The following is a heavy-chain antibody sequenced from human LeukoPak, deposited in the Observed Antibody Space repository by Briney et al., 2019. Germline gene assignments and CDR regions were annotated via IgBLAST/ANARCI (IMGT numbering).Heavy chain of an antibody. CDR1: GYSFTSYW. D-gene: IGHD6-19*01. J-gene: IGHJ4*02. V-gene: IGHV5-51*01. CDR2: IYPGDSDT. Sequence: GESLKISCKGSGYSFTSYWIGWVRQMPGEGLEWMGIIYPGDSDTRYSPSFQGQVTISADKSISTAYLQWSSLKASDTAMYYCARSITSTQWLVDYWGQGTLVTVSS. CDR3: ARSITSTQWLVDY.